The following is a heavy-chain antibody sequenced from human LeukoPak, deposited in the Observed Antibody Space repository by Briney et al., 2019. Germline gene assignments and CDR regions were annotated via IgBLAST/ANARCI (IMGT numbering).Heavy chain of an antibody. D-gene: IGHD2-21*01. J-gene: IGHJ4*02. Sequence: SDTLSLTCSVSGDSLSTYYWRWIRQPAGKGLEWIGRIYASGGTNYNPSLKRRVTMSIDMSRHQFSLELSSVTAADTAVYYCTRADWDGENCFHFDYWGQGTLVTVSS. CDR1: GDSLSTYY. CDR3: TRADWDGENCFHFDY. V-gene: IGHV4-4*07. CDR2: IYASGGT.